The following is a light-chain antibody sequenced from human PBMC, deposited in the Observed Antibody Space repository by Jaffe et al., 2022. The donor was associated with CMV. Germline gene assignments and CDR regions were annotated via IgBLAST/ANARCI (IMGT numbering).Light chain of an antibody. CDR2: GNK. Sequence: QSVLTQPPSVSGAPGQRISISCTGSSSNIGAGNHVTWYQQLPGTAPKLLIYGNKNRPSGVPDRFSGSKSGASASLAITGLQAEDEADYYCQSYDSSRRRVFGGGTKLTVL. CDR1: SSNIGAGNH. V-gene: IGLV1-40*01. J-gene: IGLJ2*01. CDR3: QSYDSSRRRV.